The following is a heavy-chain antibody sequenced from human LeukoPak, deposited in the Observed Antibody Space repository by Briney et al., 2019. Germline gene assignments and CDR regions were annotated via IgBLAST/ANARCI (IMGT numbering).Heavy chain of an antibody. J-gene: IGHJ3*02. CDR2: INPNSGGT. V-gene: IGHV1-2*02. CDR1: GYTFTGYY. CDR3: ARVVVVPATALDI. Sequence: ASVKVSCKASGYTFTGYYMHWVRQAPGQGLEWMGWINPNSGGTNYAQKFQGRVTMTRDTSISTAYMELSRLRSDDTAVYYCARVVVVPATALDIWGQGTMVTVSS. D-gene: IGHD2-2*01.